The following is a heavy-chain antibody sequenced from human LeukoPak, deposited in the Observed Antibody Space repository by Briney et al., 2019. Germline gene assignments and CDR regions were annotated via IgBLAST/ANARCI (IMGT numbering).Heavy chain of an antibody. Sequence: ASVKVSCKVSGYTLTELSMHWVRQAPGKGLEWMGGFDPEDGETIYAQKFQGRVTMTEDTSTDTAYMELSSLRSEDTAVYYCATQHLSSGTLIEVLFDYWGQGTLVTVSS. D-gene: IGHD3-10*01. V-gene: IGHV1-24*01. CDR2: FDPEDGET. CDR1: GYTLTELS. J-gene: IGHJ4*02. CDR3: ATQHLSSGTLIEVLFDY.